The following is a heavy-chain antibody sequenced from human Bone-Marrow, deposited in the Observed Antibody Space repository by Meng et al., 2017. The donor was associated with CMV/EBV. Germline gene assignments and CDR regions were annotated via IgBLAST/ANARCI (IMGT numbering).Heavy chain of an antibody. D-gene: IGHD4-11*01. J-gene: IGHJ4*02. V-gene: IGHV4-59*01. CDR1: GGSISSYY. Sequence: SETLSLTCTVSGGSISSYYWSWIRQPPGKGLEWIGYIYYSGSTNYNPSLKSRVTISVDTSKNQFSLKLSSVTAADTAVYYCARYTVTTVFDYWGQGTRVTGSS. CDR3: ARYTVTTVFDY. CDR2: IYYSGST.